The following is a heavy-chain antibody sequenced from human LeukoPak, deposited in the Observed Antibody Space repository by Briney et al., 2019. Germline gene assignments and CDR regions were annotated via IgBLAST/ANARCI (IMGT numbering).Heavy chain of an antibody. CDR2: IWYDGSNK. CDR1: GFTFSNYG. Sequence: GRSLRLSCAASGFTFSNYGMHWVRQAPGKGLEWVERIWYDGSNKYYADSVKGRFTISRDNSKNTLYLQMNSLRAEDTAMYQCVNYRGSLWHYMAVWGRETTVTVSS. D-gene: IGHD1-26*01. CDR3: VNYRGSLWHYMAV. V-gene: IGHV3-33*06. J-gene: IGHJ6*03.